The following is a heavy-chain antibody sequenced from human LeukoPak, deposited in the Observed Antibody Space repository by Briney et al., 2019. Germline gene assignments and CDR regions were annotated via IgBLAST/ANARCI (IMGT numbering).Heavy chain of an antibody. CDR2: ISQNGDS. V-gene: IGHV4-34*01. D-gene: IGHD1-26*01. J-gene: IGHJ4*02. CDR1: GGSLSFYY. CDR3: ARGSIVGATFDYFDY. Sequence: PSETLSLTCGVSGGSLSFYYWSWIRQSPGKGLEWIAKISQNGDSNYNMSLKSRVTISLDKSKNQVSLKLNSVTAADTAVYYCARGSIVGATFDYFDYWGQGTLVTVSS.